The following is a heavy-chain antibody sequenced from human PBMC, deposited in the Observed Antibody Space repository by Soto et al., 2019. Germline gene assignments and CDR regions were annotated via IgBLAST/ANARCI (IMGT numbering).Heavy chain of an antibody. J-gene: IGHJ6*03. V-gene: IGHV3-23*01. CDR1: GFTFSSYA. CDR2: ISGSGGST. Sequence: PGGSLRLSCAASGFTFSSYAMSWVRQAPGKGLERVSAISGSGGSTYYADSVKGRFTISRDNSKNTLYLQMNSLRAEDTAVYYCAKDFKGWFRHPSGYMDVWGKGTTVTVSS. CDR3: AKDFKGWFRHPSGYMDV. D-gene: IGHD2-15*01.